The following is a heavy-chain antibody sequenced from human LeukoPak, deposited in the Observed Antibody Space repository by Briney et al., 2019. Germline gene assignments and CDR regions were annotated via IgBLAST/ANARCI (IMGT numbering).Heavy chain of an antibody. Sequence: ASVKVSCKASGYTFTHYSIHWVRQAPGQGLEWMGWINPNSGGTNYAQKFQGRVTMTRGTSISTAYMELSSLRSDDTAVYYCARALPMFRGLTSWDYWGQGTLVIVSS. V-gene: IGHV1-2*02. J-gene: IGHJ4*02. D-gene: IGHD3-10*01. CDR1: GYTFTHYS. CDR3: ARALPMFRGLTSWDY. CDR2: INPNSGGT.